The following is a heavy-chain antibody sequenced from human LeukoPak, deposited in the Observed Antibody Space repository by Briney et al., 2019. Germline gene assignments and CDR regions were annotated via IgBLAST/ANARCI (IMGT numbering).Heavy chain of an antibody. CDR1: TFTLNNYW. CDR3: ASRAGYTGSWSAFDY. Sequence: PGGSLRLSCTASTFTLNNYWMSWVRQAPGKGVEWVANIKKDGSEKYHVDSVKGRFTISRDNAKNSLYLQMNSLRAEDTAVYYCASRAGYTGSWSAFDYWGQGTLVTVSS. V-gene: IGHV3-7*05. CDR2: IKKDGSEK. D-gene: IGHD6-13*01. J-gene: IGHJ4*02.